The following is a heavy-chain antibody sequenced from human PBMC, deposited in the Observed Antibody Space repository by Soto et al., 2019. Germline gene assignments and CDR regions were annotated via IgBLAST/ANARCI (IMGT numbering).Heavy chain of an antibody. Sequence: QVQLVQSGAEVKTPGSSVKVSCKASGGTFSSYSINWVRQAPGQGLEWMGEIIPIFGTANYAQKFPGRVTITADESTSTAYMALSSLRSEDTAVYYCARDGGRHSGGIDYWGQGTLVTVSS. CDR3: ARDGGRHSGGIDY. CDR2: IIPIFGTA. J-gene: IGHJ4*02. D-gene: IGHD1-26*01. V-gene: IGHV1-69*01. CDR1: GGTFSSYS.